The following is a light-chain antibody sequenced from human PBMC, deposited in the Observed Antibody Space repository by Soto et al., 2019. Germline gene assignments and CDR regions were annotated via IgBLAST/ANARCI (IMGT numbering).Light chain of an antibody. CDR3: TTYTNSPPLYV. CDR1: RTDVADGYDY. Sequence: QSVLTQPASVFGSPGQAIAIPLPGDRTDVADGYDYVSWYQQQPGQAPQLIIYDVSNRPSGVSDRFSGSKSGNTASLTISGLQAEDVAEYYATTYTNSPPLYVSGTVTKLTVL. J-gene: IGLJ1*01. V-gene: IGLV2-14*03. CDR2: DVS.